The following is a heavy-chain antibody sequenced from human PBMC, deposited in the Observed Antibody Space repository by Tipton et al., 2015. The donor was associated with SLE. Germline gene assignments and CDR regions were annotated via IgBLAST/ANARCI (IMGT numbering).Heavy chain of an antibody. D-gene: IGHD7-27*01. CDR2: IYYSGST. J-gene: IGHJ2*01. CDR1: GGSVSSGSYY. Sequence: TLSLTCTVSGGSVSSGSYYWSWIRQPPGKGLEWIGYIYYSGSTKYNPSLKSRVTISVDTSKNQFSLKLSSVTAADTAVYYCARGEELGSYWYFDLWGRGTLVTVSS. CDR3: ARGEELGSYWYFDL. V-gene: IGHV4-61*01.